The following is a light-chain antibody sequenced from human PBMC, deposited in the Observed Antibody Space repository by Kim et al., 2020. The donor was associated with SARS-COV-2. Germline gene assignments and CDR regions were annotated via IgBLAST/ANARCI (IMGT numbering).Light chain of an antibody. CDR3: GTWDSSLSGVV. J-gene: IGLJ2*01. V-gene: IGLV1-51*01. CDR1: TSNIGNNY. Sequence: GLKVTISCSVSTSNIGNNYVSWYQQLPGTAPKLLIYDNNKRPSGIPDRFSGSKSGTSATLGITGLQTGDEADYYCGTWDSSLSGVVFGGGTQLTVL. CDR2: DNN.